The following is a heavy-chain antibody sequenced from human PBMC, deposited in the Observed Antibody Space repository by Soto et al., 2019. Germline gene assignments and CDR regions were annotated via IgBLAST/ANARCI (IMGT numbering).Heavy chain of an antibody. V-gene: IGHV5-10-1*01. D-gene: IGHD4-17*01. CDR3: ASHVAYGEYLYYYYGMDV. Sequence: PGESLKISCKGSGYSFTSYWISWVRQMPGKGLEWMGRIDPSDSYTNYSPSFQGHVTISADKSISTAYLQWSSLKASDTAMYYCASHVAYGEYLYYYYGMDVWGQGTTVTVYS. CDR2: IDPSDSYT. J-gene: IGHJ6*02. CDR1: GYSFTSYW.